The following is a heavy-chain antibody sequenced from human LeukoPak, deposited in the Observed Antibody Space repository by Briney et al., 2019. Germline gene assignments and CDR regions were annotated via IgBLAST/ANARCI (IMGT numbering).Heavy chain of an antibody. J-gene: IGHJ6*03. CDR3: ARDRGFMVRGSRRGYDDYYYYMDV. D-gene: IGHD3-10*01. CDR2: ISGRGDNT. V-gene: IGHV3-23*01. CDR1: GFTFSNYA. Sequence: GGSLRLSCAASGFTFSNYAVSWVRQAPGKGLEWVSAISGRGDNTYYADSVRGRFTISRDNSKNTLYLQMNSLRAEDTAVYYCARDRGFMVRGSRRGYDDYYYYMDVWGKGTTVTISS.